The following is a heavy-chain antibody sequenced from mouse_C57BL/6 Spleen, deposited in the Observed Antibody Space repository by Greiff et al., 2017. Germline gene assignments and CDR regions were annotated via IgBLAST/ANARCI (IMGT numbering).Heavy chain of an antibody. CDR1: GFTFSSYG. V-gene: IGHV5-6*02. D-gene: IGHD1-1*01. J-gene: IGHJ3*01. Sequence: DVKLVESGGDLVKPGGSLKLSCAASGFTFSSYGMSWVRQTPDKRLEWVATISSGGSYTYYPDSVKGRFTISRDNAKNTLYLQMSSLKSEDTAMYYCARHSSSYTFAYWGQGTLVTVSA. CDR3: ARHSSSYTFAY. CDR2: ISSGGSYT.